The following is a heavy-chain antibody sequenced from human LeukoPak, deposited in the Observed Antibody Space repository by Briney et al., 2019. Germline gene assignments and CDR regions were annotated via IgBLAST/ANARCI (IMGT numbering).Heavy chain of an antibody. D-gene: IGHD6-13*01. CDR1: GFTFSDYW. J-gene: IGHJ4*02. V-gene: IGHV3-7*01. CDR3: ARDIRSSWLYYFDL. CDR2: IRHDGGER. Sequence: GGSLRLSCAASGFTFSDYWMSWVRQAPGKGLEWVANIRHDGGERYYVDSMKGRFTISRDNMKNSLYLQMNSLRADDTAVYWCARDIRSSWLYYFDLWGQGTLVTVSS.